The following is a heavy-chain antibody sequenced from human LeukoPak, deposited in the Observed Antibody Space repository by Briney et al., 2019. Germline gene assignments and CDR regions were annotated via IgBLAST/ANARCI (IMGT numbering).Heavy chain of an antibody. CDR1: GYTFTGYY. D-gene: IGHD5-12*01. CDR3: ARDFSYSGYEGLDY. Sequence: ASVKVSCKASGYTFTGYYMHWVRQAPGQGLEWMEWINPNSGGTNYAQKFQGRVTMTRDTSISTAYMELSRLRSDDTAVYYCARDFSYSGYEGLDYWGQGTLVTVSS. CDR2: INPNSGGT. J-gene: IGHJ4*02. V-gene: IGHV1-2*02.